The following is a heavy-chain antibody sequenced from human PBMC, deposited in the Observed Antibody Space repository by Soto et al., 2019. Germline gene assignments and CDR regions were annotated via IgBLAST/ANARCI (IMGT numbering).Heavy chain of an antibody. CDR1: GGSISSGDYY. J-gene: IGHJ5*02. D-gene: IGHD3-9*01. CDR3: ARGGVLRYFDWFAL. V-gene: IGHV4-30-4*01. Sequence: SETLSLTCTVSGGSISSGDYYWSWIRQPPGKGLEWIGYIYYSGSTYYNPSLKSRVTISVDTSKNQFSLKLSSVTAADTAVYYCARGGVLRYFDWFALWGQGTLVTGSS. CDR2: IYYSGST.